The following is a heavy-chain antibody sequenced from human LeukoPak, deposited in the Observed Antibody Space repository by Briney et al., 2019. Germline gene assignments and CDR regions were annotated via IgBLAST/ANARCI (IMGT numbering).Heavy chain of an antibody. CDR1: GFTFSSYW. D-gene: IGHD6-13*01. Sequence: PGGSLRLSCAASGFTFSSYWKHWVRRAPGKGLVWVSRINSDGISTSYADSVKGRFTISRDNSKNTLYLQMNSLRAEDTAVYYCAKDSSLYGTSWWGNYFDYWGQGTLVTVSS. CDR3: AKDSSLYGTSWWGNYFDY. V-gene: IGHV3-74*01. CDR2: INSDGIST. J-gene: IGHJ4*02.